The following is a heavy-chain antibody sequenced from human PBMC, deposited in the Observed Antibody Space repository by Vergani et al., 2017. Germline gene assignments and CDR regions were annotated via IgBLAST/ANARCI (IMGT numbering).Heavy chain of an antibody. CDR2: ISGSTI. V-gene: IGHV3-23*01. CDR1: GFTFSSYA. Sequence: EVQLLESGGGLVQPGGSLRLSCAASGFTFSSYAMSWVRQAPGKGLEWVSAISGSTIYYADSVKGRFTISRDNAKNSLYLQMNSLRAEDTAVYYCARDQFGDYFLAYFDYWGQGTLVTVSS. D-gene: IGHD4-17*01. CDR3: ARDQFGDYFLAYFDY. J-gene: IGHJ4*02.